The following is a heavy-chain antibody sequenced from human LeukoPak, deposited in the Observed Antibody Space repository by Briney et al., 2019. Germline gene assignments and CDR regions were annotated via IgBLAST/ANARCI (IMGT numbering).Heavy chain of an antibody. CDR3: AKEEWLRRDYYGMDV. D-gene: IGHD5-12*01. J-gene: IGHJ6*02. CDR1: GFTFSSYA. CDR2: ISGNGGST. V-gene: IGHV3-23*01. Sequence: GGSLRLSCAASGFTFSSYAMSWVRQAPGKGLEWVSTISGNGGSTYYADSVKGRFTISRDNSKNTLYLQMNSLRAEDTAVYYCAKEEWLRRDYYGMDVWGQGTTLTVSS.